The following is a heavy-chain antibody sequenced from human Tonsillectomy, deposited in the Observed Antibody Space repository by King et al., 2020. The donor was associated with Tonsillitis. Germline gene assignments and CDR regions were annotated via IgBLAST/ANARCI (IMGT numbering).Heavy chain of an antibody. CDR3: ARFGDYHDSSGWDHYYYYGMDV. J-gene: IGHJ6*02. D-gene: IGHD3-22*01. V-gene: IGHV1-18*01. CDR1: GYTFTSYG. Sequence: QLVQSGAEVKKPGASVKVSCKASGYTFTSYGISWVRQAPGQGLEWMGWISAYNGNTNYAQKLQGRVTMTTDTSTSTAYMELRSLRSDDTAVYYCARFGDYHDSSGWDHYYYYGMDVWGQGTTVTVSS. CDR2: ISAYNGNT.